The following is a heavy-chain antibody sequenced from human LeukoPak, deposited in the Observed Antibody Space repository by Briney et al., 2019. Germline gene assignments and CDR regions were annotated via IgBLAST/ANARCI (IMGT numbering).Heavy chain of an antibody. CDR3: ARVGNKVVPPSRGPSWFDP. CDR2: IIPILGIA. D-gene: IGHD2-2*01. Sequence: SVKVSCKASGGXFSSYAMSWVRQAPGQGLEWMGRIIPILGIANYAQKFQGRVTITADKSTSTAYMELSSLRSEDTAVYYCARVGNKVVPPSRGPSWFDPWGQGTLVTVSS. CDR1: GGXFSSYA. V-gene: IGHV1-69*04. J-gene: IGHJ5*02.